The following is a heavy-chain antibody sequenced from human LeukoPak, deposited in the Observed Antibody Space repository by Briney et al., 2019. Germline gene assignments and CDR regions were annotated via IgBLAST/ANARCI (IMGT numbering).Heavy chain of an antibody. J-gene: IGHJ4*02. D-gene: IGHD3-10*01. V-gene: IGHV4-34*01. CDR3: ASGHYYGSGSVDY. Sequence: SETLSLTCAVYGGSFSGYYWSWIRQPPGKGLEWIGEINHSGSTNYNPSLKSRVTISVDTSKNQFSLKLSSVTAADTAVYYCASGHYYGSGSVDYWGQGTLVTVSS. CDR1: GGSFSGYY. CDR2: INHSGST.